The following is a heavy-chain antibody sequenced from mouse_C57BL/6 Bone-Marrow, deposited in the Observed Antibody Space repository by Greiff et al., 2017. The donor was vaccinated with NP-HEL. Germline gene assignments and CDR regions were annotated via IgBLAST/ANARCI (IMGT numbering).Heavy chain of an antibody. CDR1: GYTFTSYW. V-gene: IGHV1-72*01. Sequence: QVQLKQPGADLVKTGASVKLSCKASGYTFTSYWMHWVKQRPGRGLEWIGRIDPNSGGTKFNEKFKTKATLTVDKPSSTAYMQLSSLTSEDSAVYYCARYYYGSRGWYFDVWGTGTTVTVSS. D-gene: IGHD1-1*01. J-gene: IGHJ1*03. CDR2: IDPNSGGT. CDR3: ARYYYGSRGWYFDV.